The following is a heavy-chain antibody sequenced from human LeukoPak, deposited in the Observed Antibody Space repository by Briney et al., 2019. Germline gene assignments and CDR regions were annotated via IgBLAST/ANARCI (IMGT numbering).Heavy chain of an antibody. CDR1: GGSISSGGYS. V-gene: IGHV4-30-2*01. D-gene: IGHD3-10*01. CDR3: ARARKGVIGY. J-gene: IGHJ4*02. CDR2: IYHSGST. Sequence: SETLSLTCAVSGGSISSGGYSWSWIRQPPGKGLEWIGYIYHSGSTYYNPSLKSRVTISVDRSKNQFSLKLSSVTAADTAVYYCARARKGVIGYWGQGTLATVSS.